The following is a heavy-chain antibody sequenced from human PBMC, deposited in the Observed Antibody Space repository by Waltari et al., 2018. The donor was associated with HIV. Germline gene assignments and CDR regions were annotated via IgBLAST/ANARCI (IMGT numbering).Heavy chain of an antibody. CDR3: ARRPSRGRGYSYGFFDY. V-gene: IGHV5-10-1*01. D-gene: IGHD5-18*01. CDR2: IDPSDSYT. CDR1: GYSLPSYW. Sequence: DVQLVQSGAEVKKPGEPLRLSCKGSGYSLPSYWISWVRQMPAKGLEWMGRIDPSDSYTNYSPSFQGHVTISADKSISTAYLQWSSLKASDTAMHYCARRPSRGRGYSYGFFDYWGQGTLVTVSS. J-gene: IGHJ4*02.